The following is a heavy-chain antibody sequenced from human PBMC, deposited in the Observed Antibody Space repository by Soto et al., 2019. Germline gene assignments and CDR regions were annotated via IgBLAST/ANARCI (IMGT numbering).Heavy chain of an antibody. CDR3: ARDSRSFTMVRGVISLDY. CDR1: GFTVSDNY. V-gene: IGHV3-66*01. CDR2: IYSGGST. D-gene: IGHD3-10*01. J-gene: IGHJ4*02. Sequence: ESGGGLVQPGGSLRLSCAASGFTVSDNYMSWVRQAPAKGLEWVSVIYSGGSTYYADSVKGRFTISRDNSKNTLYLQMNSLRAADTAVYYCARDSRSFTMVRGVISLDYWGQGTLVTVSS.